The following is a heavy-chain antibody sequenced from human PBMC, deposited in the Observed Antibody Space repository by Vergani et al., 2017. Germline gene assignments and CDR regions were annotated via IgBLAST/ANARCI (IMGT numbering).Heavy chain of an antibody. CDR1: GYSFTSYW. V-gene: IGHV5-10-1*01. CDR3: ARQVAVAGKWWGPYYYYGMDV. D-gene: IGHD6-19*01. J-gene: IGHJ6*02. Sequence: QLVQSGSETKKPGESLRISCKGSGYSFTSYWISWVRQMPGKGLEWMGRIDPSDSYTNYSPSFQGHVTISADKSISTAYLQWSSLKASDTAMYYCARQVAVAGKWWGPYYYYGMDVWGQGTTVTVSS. CDR2: IDPSDSYT.